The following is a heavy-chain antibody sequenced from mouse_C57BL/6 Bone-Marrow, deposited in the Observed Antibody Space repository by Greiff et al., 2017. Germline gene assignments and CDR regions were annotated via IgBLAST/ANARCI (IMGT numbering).Heavy chain of an antibody. CDR2: IWSGGST. Sequence: QVQLQQSGPGLVQPSQSLSITCTVSGFSLTSYGVHWVRQSPGKGLEWLGVIWSGGSTDYNAAFISRLSISKDNSKSQVFFKMNSLQADDTAIYYCARNGAYYYCSSYYYAMDYWGQGTSVTVSS. D-gene: IGHD1-1*01. CDR3: ARNGAYYYCSSYYYAMDY. V-gene: IGHV2-2*01. J-gene: IGHJ4*01. CDR1: GFSLTSYG.